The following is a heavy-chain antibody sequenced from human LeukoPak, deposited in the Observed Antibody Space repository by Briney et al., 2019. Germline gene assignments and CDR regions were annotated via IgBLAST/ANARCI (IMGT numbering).Heavy chain of an antibody. V-gene: IGHV4-59*01. D-gene: IGHD5-24*01. CDR2: IYYNGST. CDR3: ARGPRPRDGYKTFDC. CDR1: DGSISSYY. J-gene: IGHJ4*02. Sequence: PSEPLSLTCTVSDGSISSYYWSWIRQPPGKGLEGIGYIYYNGSTNYNPSLKSRVTISLDTSKNQFSLKLSYVTAADTAVYYCARGPRPRDGYKTFDCWGQGTLVSVCS.